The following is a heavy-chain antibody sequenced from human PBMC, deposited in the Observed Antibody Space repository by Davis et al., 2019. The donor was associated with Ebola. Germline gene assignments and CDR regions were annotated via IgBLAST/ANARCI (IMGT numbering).Heavy chain of an antibody. J-gene: IGHJ4*02. V-gene: IGHV3-30*18. CDR2: ISYDGSNK. Sequence: GGSLRLSCAASGFTFSSYGMHWVRQAPGKGLEWVAVISYDGSNKYYVDSVKGRFTISRDNSKNTLYLQMNSLRAEDTAVYYCAKVEFDYWGQGTLVTVSS. CDR1: GFTFSSYG. CDR3: AKVEFDY.